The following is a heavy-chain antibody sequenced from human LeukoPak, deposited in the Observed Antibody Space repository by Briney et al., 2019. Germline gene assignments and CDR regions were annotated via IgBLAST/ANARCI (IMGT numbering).Heavy chain of an antibody. CDR1: VYSFATYA. Sequence: ASVTVSCKGSVYSFATYAITWVRQAPGLGLEGMGWISGYNGKTNYAPKLQGRLTMTTDTSTSTAYMELRSLRSDDTAMYYCARVGATYGDPLEYDYWGQGTLVTVSS. D-gene: IGHD1-26*01. CDR2: ISGYNGKT. CDR3: ARVGATYGDPLEYDY. V-gene: IGHV1-18*01. J-gene: IGHJ4*02.